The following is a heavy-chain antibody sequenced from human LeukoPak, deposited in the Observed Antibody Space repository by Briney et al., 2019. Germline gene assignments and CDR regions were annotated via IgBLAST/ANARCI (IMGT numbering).Heavy chain of an antibody. V-gene: IGHV1-69*02. CDR3: ASGRTQLWGYFDY. J-gene: IGHJ4*02. CDR1: GGTFSSYT. D-gene: IGHD5-18*01. CDR2: IIPILGIA. Sequence: SVKVSCKASGGTFSSYTISWVRQAPGQGLEWMGRIIPILGIANYAQKFQGRVTITADKSTSTAYMELSSLRSEDTAVYYCASGRTQLWGYFDYWGQGTLVTVSS.